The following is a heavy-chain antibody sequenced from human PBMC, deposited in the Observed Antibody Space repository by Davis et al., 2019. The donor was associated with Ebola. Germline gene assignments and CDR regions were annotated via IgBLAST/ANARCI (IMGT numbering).Heavy chain of an antibody. CDR2: IHHSGNT. D-gene: IGHD3-3*01. CDR1: GGSFNDFF. V-gene: IGHV4-34*01. Sequence: MPSETLSLTCAVYGGSFNDFFWAWIRPPPGKGLEWIGEIHHSGNTNYNPSLKSRVTISLDTSKNQFSLKLSSVTAADAAVCYCARRRNTIFGVVIRAYYFDYWGQGTLVTVSS. CDR3: ARRRNTIFGVVIRAYYFDY. J-gene: IGHJ4*02.